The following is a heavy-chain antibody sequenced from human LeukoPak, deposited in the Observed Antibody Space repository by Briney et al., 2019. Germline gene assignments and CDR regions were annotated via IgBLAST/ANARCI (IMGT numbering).Heavy chain of an antibody. Sequence: PGGSLRLSSAASGFTFSSFGMSWVRQAPGKGLEGVSTISGTGDITYYADSVKGRFTISRDNSKNTLSLQMNSLRAEDTDVYYCAKDEYCGGDSCYSLPNNWFDPWGQGTLVTVSS. CDR1: GFTFSSFG. J-gene: IGHJ5*02. CDR2: ISGTGDIT. V-gene: IGHV3-23*01. D-gene: IGHD2-15*01. CDR3: AKDEYCGGDSCYSLPNNWFDP.